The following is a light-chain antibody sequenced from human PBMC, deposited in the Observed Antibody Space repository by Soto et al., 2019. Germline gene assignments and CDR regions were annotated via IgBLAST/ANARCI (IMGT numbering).Light chain of an antibody. V-gene: IGLV2-14*03. J-gene: IGLJ1*01. CDR3: TSYRRGPLYV. Sequence: QSALTQPASVSGSAGQSITISCSGTMRDVGAYNLVSRYQQHPGKAPRLIISDVNDRPSGVSPRFSGSKSGNTASLTISGLQPEDEALYFCTSYRRGPLYVFGNGTKVTVL. CDR2: DVN. CDR1: MRDVGAYNL.